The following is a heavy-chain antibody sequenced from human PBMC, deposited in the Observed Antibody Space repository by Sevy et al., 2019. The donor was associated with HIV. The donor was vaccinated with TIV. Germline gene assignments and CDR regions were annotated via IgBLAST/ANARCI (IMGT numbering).Heavy chain of an antibody. CDR1: GGTFSSYA. CDR3: ARQRTLTYYYYGMDV. V-gene: IGHV1-69*13. D-gene: IGHD2-2*01. Sequence: ASVKVSCKASGGTFSSYAISWVRQAPGQGLEWMGGIIPIFGTANYAQKFQGRVTINADESTSTAYMELSSLRSEDTAVYYCARQRTLTYYYYGMDVWGQGTTVTVSS. CDR2: IIPIFGTA. J-gene: IGHJ6*02.